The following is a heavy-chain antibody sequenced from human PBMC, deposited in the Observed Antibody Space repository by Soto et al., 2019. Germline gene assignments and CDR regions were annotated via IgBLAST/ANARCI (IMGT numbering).Heavy chain of an antibody. Sequence: PSHTLSLTCGISGYSVSSNSAAWNWLRQSPSRGLEWLGRTYYRSKWYNDYAVSVESRITINPDTSKNHFSLQLNFVTPEDTAVYFCARGEQYSGRIFDYWGQGTLVTVSS. CDR2: TYYRSKWYN. J-gene: IGHJ4*02. V-gene: IGHV6-1*01. D-gene: IGHD1-26*01. CDR3: ARGEQYSGRIFDY. CDR1: GYSVSSNSAA.